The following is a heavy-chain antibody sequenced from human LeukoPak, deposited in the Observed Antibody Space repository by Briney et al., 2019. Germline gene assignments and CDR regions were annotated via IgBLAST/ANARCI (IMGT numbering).Heavy chain of an antibody. Sequence: ASVKLSCKASGYTFTSYYMHWVRQAPGQGLERMGIINPSGGSTSYAQKFQGRVTMITDMSTSTVYMERSSLRSEDTAVYYCARGDLGVVVAATPDYWGQGTLVTVS. J-gene: IGHJ4*02. V-gene: IGHV1-46*01. CDR3: ARGDLGVVVAATPDY. CDR1: GYTFTSYY. D-gene: IGHD2-15*01. CDR2: INPSGGST.